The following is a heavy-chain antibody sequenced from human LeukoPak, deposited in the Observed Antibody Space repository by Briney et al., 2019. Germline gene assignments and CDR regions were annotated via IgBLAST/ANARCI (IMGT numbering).Heavy chain of an antibody. CDR2: ISHDGSNK. J-gene: IGHJ4*02. CDR3: AREQDLGYFDY. V-gene: IGHV3-30-3*01. Sequence: GGPLRLSCAASGFTFSSYAMHWVRQAPGKGLEWVAVISHDGSNKYYADSVKGRFTISRDNSKNTLYLQMNSLRAEDTAVYYCAREQDLGYFDYWGQGTLVAVSS. CDR1: GFTFSSYA. D-gene: IGHD3-16*01.